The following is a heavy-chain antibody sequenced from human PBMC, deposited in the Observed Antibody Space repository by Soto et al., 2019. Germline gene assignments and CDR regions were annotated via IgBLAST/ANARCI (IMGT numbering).Heavy chain of an antibody. CDR3: AKETYYHDTTGYYVFDY. J-gene: IGHJ4*02. V-gene: IGHV3-30*18. CDR2: ISYDGNNE. Sequence: QVQLVESGGGVVQPGRSLRLSCAASGFIFSAYGIHWVRQAPGKGLEWVAVISYDGNNEHYADSVKGRFTISRDNSKNTLFLQMSSLGAEDTAVYYCAKETYYHDTTGYYVFDYWGQGTLVTVSS. D-gene: IGHD3-22*01. CDR1: GFIFSAYG.